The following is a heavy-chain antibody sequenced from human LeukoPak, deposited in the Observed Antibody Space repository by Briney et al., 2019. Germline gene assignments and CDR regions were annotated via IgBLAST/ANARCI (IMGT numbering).Heavy chain of an antibody. V-gene: IGHV4-59*01. CDR3: ARGYGDFRVEGRYFHS. J-gene: IGHJ4*02. Sequence: SETLSLTCTVSDDSISDYYRGWIRQPPGKGLEFIGHVHYSGTANYNPSLRSRVTISIDTSKKHFFLKLKSVTAADTAVYYCARGYGDFRVEGRYFHSWGQGTLVTVSS. CDR2: VHYSGTA. D-gene: IGHD4-17*01. CDR1: DDSISDYY.